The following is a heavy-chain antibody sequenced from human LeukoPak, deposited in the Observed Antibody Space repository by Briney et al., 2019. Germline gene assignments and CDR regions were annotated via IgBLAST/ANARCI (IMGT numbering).Heavy chain of an antibody. CDR1: GASINRAGYY. Sequence: SETLSLTCTVSGASINRAGYYWSWIHQLPGKGLEWIGYISYTGSTYYNPSLKSRVIISRDTSKNQFSLKLSSVTAADTAIYYCARGDYWGQGTLVTVSS. CDR3: ARGDY. CDR2: ISYTGST. J-gene: IGHJ4*02. V-gene: IGHV4-31*03.